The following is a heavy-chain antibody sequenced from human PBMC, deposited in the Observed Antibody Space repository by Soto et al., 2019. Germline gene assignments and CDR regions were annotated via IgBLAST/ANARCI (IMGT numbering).Heavy chain of an antibody. CDR1: GYTFTDAY. CDR2: INPKNGGT. Sequence: QVRLVQSGAEVKKPGASVKVTCKPSGYTFTDAYIHWVRQAPGQGLEWLGWINPKNGGTNYAQKFQGRVTMTGDTSSSTAFMELSSLNSNDTAGYYCAREEGTELDFWGQGTLVTVSS. D-gene: IGHD1-7*01. CDR3: AREEGTELDF. V-gene: IGHV1-2*02. J-gene: IGHJ4*02.